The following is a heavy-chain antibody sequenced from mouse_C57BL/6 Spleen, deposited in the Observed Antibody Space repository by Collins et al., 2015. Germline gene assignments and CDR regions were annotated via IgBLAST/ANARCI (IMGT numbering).Heavy chain of an antibody. V-gene: IGHV1-15*01. CDR2: IDPETGGT. Sequence: GRPGASVTLSCKASGYTFTDYEMHWVKQTPVHGLEWIGAIDPETGGTAYNQKFKGKAILTADKSSSTAYMELRSLTSEDSAVYYCTRGLGYFDYWGQGTTLTVSS. D-gene: IGHD2-2*01. CDR1: GYTFTDYE. CDR3: TRGLGYFDY. J-gene: IGHJ2*01.